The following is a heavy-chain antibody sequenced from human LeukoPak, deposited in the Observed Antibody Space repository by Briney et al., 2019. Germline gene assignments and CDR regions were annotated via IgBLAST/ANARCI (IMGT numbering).Heavy chain of an antibody. CDR2: IHHDGRI. Sequence: SETLSLTCDVSGGSIDSTNWWNWVRQPPGTGLEWIGEIHHDGRINYNPSLKSRVTLSVDKSKNQFSLRLNSVTAADTAMYYCARSHDHLWGNYPDYWGQGTLVTVSS. CDR1: GGSIDSTNW. D-gene: IGHD3-16*02. J-gene: IGHJ4*02. CDR3: ARSHDHLWGNYPDY. V-gene: IGHV4/OR15-8*01.